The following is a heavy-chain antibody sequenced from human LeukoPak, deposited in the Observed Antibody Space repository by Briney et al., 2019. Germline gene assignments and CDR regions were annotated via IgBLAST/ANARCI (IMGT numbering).Heavy chain of an antibody. J-gene: IGHJ4*02. D-gene: IGHD6-13*01. V-gene: IGHV3-23*01. CDR2: ITGSGGST. CDR3: ASLSSSWNDY. CDR1: GFTFSSHA. Sequence: GGSLRLSCAASGFTFSSHAMGWVRQAPGKGLEWVSSITGSGGSTYYGDSVKGRFTISRDNSKNTLYLQMNSLRAEDTAVYYCASLSSSWNDYWGQGTLVTVSS.